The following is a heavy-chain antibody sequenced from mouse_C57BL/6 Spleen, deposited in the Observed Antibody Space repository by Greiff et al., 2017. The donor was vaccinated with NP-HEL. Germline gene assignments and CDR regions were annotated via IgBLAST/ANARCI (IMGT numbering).Heavy chain of an antibody. D-gene: IGHD2-4*01. V-gene: IGHV1-22*01. J-gene: IGHJ3*01. CDR3: ARRGKNDYDLFAD. CDR1: GYTFTDYN. Sequence: EVQLQQSGPELVKPGASVKMSCKASGYTFTDYNMHWVKQSHGKSLEWIGYINPNNGGTSYNQKFKGKATLTVNKSSSTAYMELRSLKSEDSAVYYCARRGKNDYDLFADWGQGTLVTVSA. CDR2: INPNNGGT.